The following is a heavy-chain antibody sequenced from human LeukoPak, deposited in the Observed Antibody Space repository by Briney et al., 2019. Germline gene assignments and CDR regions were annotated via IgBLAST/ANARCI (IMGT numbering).Heavy chain of an antibody. CDR3: AREDPQTTVPEGMDV. J-gene: IGHJ6*02. CDR2: IYYSGTT. D-gene: IGHD4-17*01. CDR1: GGSISYYY. V-gene: IGHV4-59*01. Sequence: SETLSLSCTVSGGSISYYYWSWIRQSPGKGLEWIGYIYYSGTTNYNPSLKSRVTISVDTSKNQFSLQLRSVTAADTAVYYCAREDPQTTVPEGMDVWGQGTTVTVSS.